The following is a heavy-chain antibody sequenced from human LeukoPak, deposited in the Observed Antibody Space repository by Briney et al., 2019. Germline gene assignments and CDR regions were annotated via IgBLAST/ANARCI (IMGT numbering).Heavy chain of an antibody. Sequence: SETLSLTCTVSGGSISSSSYYWGWIRQPPGKGLEWIGSNYYSGSTYYNQSLKSRVTISVDTSKNQFSLKLSSVTAADTAVYYCEVTTWDFDYWGQGTLVTVSS. V-gene: IGHV4-39*07. D-gene: IGHD4-17*01. CDR2: NYYSGST. CDR1: GGSISSSSYY. CDR3: EVTTWDFDY. J-gene: IGHJ4*02.